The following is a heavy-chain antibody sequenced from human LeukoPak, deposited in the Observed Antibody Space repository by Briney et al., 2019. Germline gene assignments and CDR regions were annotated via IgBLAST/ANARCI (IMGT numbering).Heavy chain of an antibody. Sequence: PSETLSLTCTVSGGSISSSSYYWGWIRQPPGKGLEWIGGIYYSGSTYYNASLKSRVTISVDTSKNQFSLNLSSVTAADTAVYYCARGRDVLRFLEWYRVYFDYWGQGTQVTVSS. CDR2: IYYSGST. J-gene: IGHJ4*02. CDR3: ARGRDVLRFLEWYRVYFDY. V-gene: IGHV4-39*01. CDR1: GGSISSSSYY. D-gene: IGHD3-3*01.